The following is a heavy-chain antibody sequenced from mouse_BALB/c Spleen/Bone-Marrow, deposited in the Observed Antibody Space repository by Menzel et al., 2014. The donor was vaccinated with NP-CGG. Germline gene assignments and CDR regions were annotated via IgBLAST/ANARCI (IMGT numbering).Heavy chain of an antibody. J-gene: IGHJ4*01. Sequence: VQLQQSGTVLARPGASVKMSCKASGYSFTTFWMHWVQQRPGQGLEWIGAIYPGNNDTSYNQKFKGKAKLTAVTSASTAYIGLNRLANEDSSVHYCTRKLPPMDYWGQGTPLTVS. CDR1: GYSFTTFW. V-gene: IGHV1-5*01. CDR2: IYPGNNDT. D-gene: IGHD1-1*01. CDR3: TRKLPPMDY.